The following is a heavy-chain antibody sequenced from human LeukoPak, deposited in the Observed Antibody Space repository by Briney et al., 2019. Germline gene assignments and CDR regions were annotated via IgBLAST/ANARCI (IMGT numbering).Heavy chain of an antibody. CDR3: AREGGDLAYYFDY. D-gene: IGHD3-10*01. Sequence: PSETLSLTCTVSGGSISRSSYYWSWIRQPPGKGLEWIGYIYYSGSTNYNPSLKSRVTISVDTSKNQFSLKLSSVTAADTAVYYCAREGGDLAYYFDYWGQGTLVTVSS. CDR2: IYYSGST. V-gene: IGHV4-61*01. J-gene: IGHJ4*02. CDR1: GGSISRSSYY.